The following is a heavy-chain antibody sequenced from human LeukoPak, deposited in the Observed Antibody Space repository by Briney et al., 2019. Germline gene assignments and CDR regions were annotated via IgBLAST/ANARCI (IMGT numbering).Heavy chain of an antibody. CDR2: IYHSGST. Sequence: SETLSLTCAVSGGAISSSNWWSWVRQPPGKGVEWIGEIYHSGSTNYNPSLKSRVTISVDKSKNQFSLKLSSVTAADTAVYYCARRGYYYDSSGYDYWGQGTLVTVSS. CDR1: GGAISSSNW. D-gene: IGHD3-22*01. J-gene: IGHJ4*02. CDR3: ARRGYYYDSSGYDY. V-gene: IGHV4-4*02.